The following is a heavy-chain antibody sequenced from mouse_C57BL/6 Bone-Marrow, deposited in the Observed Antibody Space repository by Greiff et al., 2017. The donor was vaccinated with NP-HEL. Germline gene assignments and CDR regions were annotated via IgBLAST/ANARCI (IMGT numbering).Heavy chain of an antibody. CDR2: ISSGGSYT. CDR1: GFTFSSYG. D-gene: IGHD2-12*01. J-gene: IGHJ2*01. V-gene: IGHV5-6*01. CDR3: ARHYYSNCFDY. Sequence: DVQLVESGGDLVKPGGSLKLSCAASGFTFSSYGMSWVRQTPDKRLEWVATISSGGSYTYYTDSVKGRVTISRDNAKNTLYLQLSSLKSEDTAKYYCARHYYSNCFDYWGQGTTLTVSS.